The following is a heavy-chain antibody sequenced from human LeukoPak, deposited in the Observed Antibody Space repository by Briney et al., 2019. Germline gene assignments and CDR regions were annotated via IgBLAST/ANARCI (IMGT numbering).Heavy chain of an antibody. CDR2: IIPILGIA. CDR3: ARGDYYDSSGYWDY. Sequence: ASVKGSCKASGGTFSSYAINWVRQAPGQGLEWMGRIIPILGIANYAQRFQGTVTITADKSTSTAYMELSSLRSEDTAVYYCARGDYYDSSGYWDYWGQGTLVTVSS. J-gene: IGHJ4*02. CDR1: GGTFSSYA. V-gene: IGHV1-69*04. D-gene: IGHD3-22*01.